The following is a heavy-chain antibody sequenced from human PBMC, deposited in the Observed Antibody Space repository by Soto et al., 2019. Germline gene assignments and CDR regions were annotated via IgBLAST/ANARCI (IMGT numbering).Heavy chain of an antibody. CDR1: GFTFSSYG. CDR3: AKDYKFLGLLYGMDV. V-gene: IGHV3-30*18. Sequence: GGSLRLSCAASGFTFSSYGMHWVRQAPGKGLEWVAVISYDGSNKYYADSVKGRFTISRDNSKNTLYLQMNGLKAEDTAVYYCAKDYKFLGLLYGMDVWGQGTTVTVSS. D-gene: IGHD3-3*01. J-gene: IGHJ6*02. CDR2: ISYDGSNK.